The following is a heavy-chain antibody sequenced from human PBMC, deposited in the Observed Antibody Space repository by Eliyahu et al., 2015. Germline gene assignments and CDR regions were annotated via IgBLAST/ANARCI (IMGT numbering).Heavy chain of an antibody. J-gene: IGHJ4*02. D-gene: IGHD6-19*01. V-gene: IGHV3-48*01. Sequence: EVQLVESGGGLVQPGGSLRLSCAASGFXFSTYSMNWVRQAPGKGLEWLSYISSSSSTIYYADSVKGRFTISRDNAKNSLYLQMNSLRADDTAVYYCARDGSGWYGPDYWGQGTLVTVSS. CDR1: GFXFSTYS. CDR2: ISSSSSTI. CDR3: ARDGSGWYGPDY.